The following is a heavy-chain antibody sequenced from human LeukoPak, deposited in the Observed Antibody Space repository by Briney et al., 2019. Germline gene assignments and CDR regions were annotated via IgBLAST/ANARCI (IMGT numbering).Heavy chain of an antibody. Sequence: PSETLSLTCAVSGGSISSSNWWSWVRQPPGKGLEWIGEIYHSGSTNYNPSLKSRVTISVDKSKNQFSLKLSSVTAADTAVYYCARAHKYCSSTSCYVADLDYWGQGTLVTVSS. D-gene: IGHD2-2*01. CDR1: GGSISSSNW. V-gene: IGHV4-4*02. J-gene: IGHJ4*02. CDR2: IYHSGST. CDR3: ARAHKYCSSTSCYVADLDY.